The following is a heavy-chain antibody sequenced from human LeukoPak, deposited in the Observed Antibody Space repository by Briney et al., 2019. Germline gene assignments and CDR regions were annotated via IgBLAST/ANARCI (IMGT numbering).Heavy chain of an antibody. J-gene: IGHJ5*02. CDR1: GWSFNDYY. V-gene: IGHV4-34*01. D-gene: IGHD2-2*01. Sequence: SETLSLTCAVYGWSFNDYYWNWIREPPGKGLEWIGEINARGDTNYNPSLKSRVTISVDTSKKQFSLRLTSMIAADTALYYCARGQVPAARGYNWFDPWGQGTLVTVSS. CDR2: INARGDT. CDR3: ARGQVPAARGYNWFDP.